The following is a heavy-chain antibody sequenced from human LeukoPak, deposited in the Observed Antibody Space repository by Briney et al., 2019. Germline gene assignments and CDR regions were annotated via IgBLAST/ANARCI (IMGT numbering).Heavy chain of an antibody. CDR2: INHSGST. D-gene: IGHD6-13*01. Sequence: SETLSLTCAVYGGSFSGYYWSWIRQPPGKGLEWIGEINHSGSTNYNPSLKSRVTISVDTSKKQFSLKVSSATAADTAVYYCARGKRWDSSSRTSYYYDMDVWGKGTTVTVSS. CDR3: ARGKRWDSSSRTSYYYDMDV. CDR1: GGSFSGYY. V-gene: IGHV4-34*01. J-gene: IGHJ6*04.